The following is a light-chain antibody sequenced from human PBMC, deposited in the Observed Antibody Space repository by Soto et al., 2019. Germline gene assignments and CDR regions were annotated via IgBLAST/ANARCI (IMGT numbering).Light chain of an antibody. Sequence: DIQMTQSPSSLSASVGDRVTITCRASQSISSYLNWYQQKPGKAPKLLIYAASSLQSGVPSRFSASGSGTDFTLTISSLQPEDFATYYCKQIYSTPYTFGQGTKLEIK. V-gene: IGKV1-39*01. J-gene: IGKJ2*01. CDR1: QSISSY. CDR3: KQIYSTPYT. CDR2: AAS.